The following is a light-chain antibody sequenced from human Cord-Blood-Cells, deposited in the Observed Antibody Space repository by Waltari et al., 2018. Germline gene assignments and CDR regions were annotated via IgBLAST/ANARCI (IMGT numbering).Light chain of an antibody. CDR2: GAS. J-gene: IGKJ2*03. V-gene: IGKV3-20*01. Sequence: EIVLTQSPDTLSLSPGERATLSCRASQSVSSSYLAWYQQKPGQAPRLLIYGASSRATGIPDRFSGSGSGTDFTLTISRLEPEDFAVYYCQQYGSSPVSFGQGTKLEIK. CDR3: QQYGSSPVS. CDR1: QSVSSSY.